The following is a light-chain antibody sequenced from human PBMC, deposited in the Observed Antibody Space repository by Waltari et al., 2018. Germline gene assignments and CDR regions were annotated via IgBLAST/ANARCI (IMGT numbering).Light chain of an antibody. CDR2: DVT. J-gene: IGLJ3*02. V-gene: IGLV2-11*01. CDR1: RSDVGSYNF. Sequence: QSALTQPHSVSGSPGQSVTISCTGTRSDVGSYNFVSWYHQPPAKAPNLMIYDVTQRPSGVPHRFSGSKSGNTASLTISGLQPEDEADYYCSSYAGSYTWVFGGGTKLTVV. CDR3: SSYAGSYTWV.